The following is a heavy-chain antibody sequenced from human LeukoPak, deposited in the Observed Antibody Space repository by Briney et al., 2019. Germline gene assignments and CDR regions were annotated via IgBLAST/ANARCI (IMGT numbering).Heavy chain of an antibody. Sequence: PSETLSLTCSVSGGSISSDYWGWIRQPPGKGLEWIGYIYYSGSTNYNPSLKSRVTISVDASKSQFSLKLSSVTAVDTAVYYCARDMDSSGKYYYYMDVWGKGTTVTVSS. CDR2: IYYSGST. CDR1: GGSISSDY. V-gene: IGHV4-59*01. D-gene: IGHD6-6*01. CDR3: ARDMDSSGKYYYYMDV. J-gene: IGHJ6*03.